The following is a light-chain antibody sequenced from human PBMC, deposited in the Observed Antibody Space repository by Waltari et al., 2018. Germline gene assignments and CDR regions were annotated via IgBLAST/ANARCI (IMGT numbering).Light chain of an antibody. J-gene: IGKJ2*01. CDR2: WAS. Sequence: DIVMTQSPDSLAVSLGERATINCKSSQSVLYSSNNKNYLAWYQEKPGQPPKLLIYWASTRESGVPGRVSGSGSGTYLTLAISSLQAEYGAVYDCQQYYNTPYNCGQGTKLEIK. CDR3: QQYYNTPYN. CDR1: QSVLYSSNNKNY. V-gene: IGKV4-1*01.